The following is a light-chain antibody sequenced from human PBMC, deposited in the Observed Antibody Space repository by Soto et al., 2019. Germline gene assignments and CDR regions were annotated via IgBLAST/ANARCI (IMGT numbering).Light chain of an antibody. CDR3: QQYNNWPWT. J-gene: IGKJ1*01. CDR1: QSISNW. Sequence: MTQSPSTLSASVGDRVTITCRASQSISNWLAWYQQKPGQAPRLLIYDASTRATGVPARFSGSGSGTEFTLSISSLQSEDSAVYYCQQYNNWPWTFGPGTKVEIK. V-gene: IGKV3-15*01. CDR2: DAS.